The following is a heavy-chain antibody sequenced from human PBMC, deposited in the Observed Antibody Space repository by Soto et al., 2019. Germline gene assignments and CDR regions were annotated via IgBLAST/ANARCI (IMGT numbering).Heavy chain of an antibody. V-gene: IGHV3-53*01. D-gene: IGHD6-13*01. J-gene: IGHJ6*02. CDR2: IHSDGST. Sequence: GGSLRLSCVASWFTVSGNYMSWVRQAPGKGLEWVSLIHSDGSTFYADSVKGRLTISRDNSKNTLYLQMNSLRAEDTAVYYCARNLGSSSYVYYYGMDVWGQGTTVTVSS. CDR1: WFTVSGNY. CDR3: ARNLGSSSYVYYYGMDV.